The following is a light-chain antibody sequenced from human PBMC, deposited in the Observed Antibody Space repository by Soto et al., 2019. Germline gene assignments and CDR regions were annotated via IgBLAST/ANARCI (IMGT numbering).Light chain of an antibody. CDR2: SNS. CDR1: SSNIGAGYD. Sequence: QSVLTQPPSVSGAPGQRVTISCTGSSSNIGAGYDVHWYQQLPGIAPKLLIHSNSNRPSGVPDRFSGSKSGTSASLAITGLQAEDEADYYCQSYDSSLSVHAVFGGGTKLTVL. V-gene: IGLV1-40*01. J-gene: IGLJ2*01. CDR3: QSYDSSLSVHAV.